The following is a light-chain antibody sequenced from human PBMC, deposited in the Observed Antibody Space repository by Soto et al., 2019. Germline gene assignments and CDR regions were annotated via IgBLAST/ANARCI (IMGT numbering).Light chain of an antibody. V-gene: IGKV1-5*01. CDR1: QSISSW. CDR2: DAS. Sequence: DLQMTQSPSTLSSSVGDRVTITCRASQSISSWLAWYQQKPGKAPKLLIYDASSLESGVPSRFSGSGSGTEFTLTISRLQPDDFATYHCQQYNSYSTFGQGTKVEIK. CDR3: QQYNSYST. J-gene: IGKJ1*01.